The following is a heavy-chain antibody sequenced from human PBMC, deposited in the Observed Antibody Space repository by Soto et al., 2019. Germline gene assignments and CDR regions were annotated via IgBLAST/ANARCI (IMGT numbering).Heavy chain of an antibody. CDR1: GGTFSSYA. Sequence: QVQLVQSGAEVKKPGSSVKVSCKASGGTFSSYAISWVRQAPGQGLEWMGGIIPIFGTANYAQKFQGRVTITADESTSTAYMELSSLRSEDTAVYYCARDLVPRYDYGSGSYCPGDVWGQGTTVTVSS. D-gene: IGHD3-10*01. CDR3: ARDLVPRYDYGSGSYCPGDV. CDR2: IIPIFGTA. J-gene: IGHJ6*02. V-gene: IGHV1-69*01.